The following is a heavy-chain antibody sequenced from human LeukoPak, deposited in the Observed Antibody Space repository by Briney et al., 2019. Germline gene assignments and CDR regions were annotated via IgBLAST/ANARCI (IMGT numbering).Heavy chain of an antibody. CDR2: IYYSGST. D-gene: IGHD6-19*01. Sequence: SETLSLTCTVSGGSISSYYWSWIRQPPGKGLEWIGSIYYSGSTYYNPSLKSRVTISVDTSKNQFSLKLSSVTAADTAVYYCARRTAVAAAHFDYWGQGTLVTVSS. CDR3: ARRTAVAAAHFDY. J-gene: IGHJ4*02. CDR1: GGSISSYY. V-gene: IGHV4-39*01.